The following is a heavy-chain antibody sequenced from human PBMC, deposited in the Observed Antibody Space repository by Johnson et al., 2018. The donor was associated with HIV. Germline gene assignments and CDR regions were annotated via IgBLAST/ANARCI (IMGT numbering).Heavy chain of an antibody. D-gene: IGHD4-23*01. J-gene: IGHJ3*02. V-gene: IGHV3-30*01. CDR3: ASGEDYGGNYGALDI. CDR2: ISYDGSKR. CDR1: RFTFSSYA. Sequence: QVQLVESGGGVVQPGRSLRLSCAASRFTFSSYAMHWVRQAPGKGLEWVAVISYDGSKRYYADSVRGRFTISRDNSKNTLYLQGNGLRVEDTAVFYCASGEDYGGNYGALDIWGQGTMVTVSS.